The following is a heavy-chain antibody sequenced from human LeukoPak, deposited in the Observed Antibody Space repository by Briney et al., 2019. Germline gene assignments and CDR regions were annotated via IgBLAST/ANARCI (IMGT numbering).Heavy chain of an antibody. Sequence: GASVKVSCKAPGYTFTGYYMHWVRQAPGQGLEWMGWINPNSGGTNYAQKFQGRVTMTRDTSISTAYMELSRLRSDDTAVYYCARSAYNYGYVYFDHWGQGTLVIVSS. CDR1: GYTFTGYY. CDR3: ARSAYNYGYVYFDH. V-gene: IGHV1-2*02. J-gene: IGHJ4*02. CDR2: INPNSGGT. D-gene: IGHD5-18*01.